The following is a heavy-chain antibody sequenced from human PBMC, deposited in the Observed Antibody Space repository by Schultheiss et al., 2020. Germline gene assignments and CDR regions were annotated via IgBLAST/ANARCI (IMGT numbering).Heavy chain of an antibody. D-gene: IGHD3-9*01. Sequence: GSLRLSCAVYGGSFSGYYWSWIRQPPGKGLEWIGEINHSGSTNYNPSLKSRVTISVDTSKNQFSLKLSSVTAADTAVYYCERLRRETGYSPADYWGQGTLGTVSS. CDR1: GGSFSGYY. CDR3: ERLRRETGYSPADY. CDR2: INHSGST. J-gene: IGHJ4*02. V-gene: IGHV4-34*01.